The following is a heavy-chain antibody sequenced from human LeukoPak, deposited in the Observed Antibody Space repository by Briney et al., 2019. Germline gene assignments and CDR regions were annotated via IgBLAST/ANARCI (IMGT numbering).Heavy chain of an antibody. Sequence: SETLSLTCAVSGGSISSSNWWSWVRQPPGKGLEWIGEIYHSGSTNYNPSLKSRVTISVDTSKNQFSLKLSSVTAADTAVYYCARAVYDFWSGYFFDYWGQGTLVTVSS. D-gene: IGHD3-3*01. V-gene: IGHV4-4*02. J-gene: IGHJ4*02. CDR2: IYHSGST. CDR3: ARAVYDFWSGYFFDY. CDR1: GGSISSSNW.